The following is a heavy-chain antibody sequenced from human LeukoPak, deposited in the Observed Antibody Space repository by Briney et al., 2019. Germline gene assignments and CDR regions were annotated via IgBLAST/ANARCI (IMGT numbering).Heavy chain of an antibody. Sequence: GGSLRLSCAASGFTFSSYAMSWVRQAPGKGLEYVSSISGSSRRIYYADSVKGRFTISRDNTKSSLYLQMNSLRVEDMAVYYCARGYCGGDCYGDWGQGTLVTVSS. CDR1: GFTFSSYA. D-gene: IGHD2-21*02. CDR2: ISGSSRRI. V-gene: IGHV3-21*01. J-gene: IGHJ1*01. CDR3: ARGYCGGDCYGD.